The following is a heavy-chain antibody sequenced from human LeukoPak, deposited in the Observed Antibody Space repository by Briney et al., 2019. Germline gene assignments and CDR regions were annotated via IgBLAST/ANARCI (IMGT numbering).Heavy chain of an antibody. CDR3: AKDGKTRNWNYFQAKPVY. CDR1: GFTFSSYG. CDR2: IRYDGSNK. Sequence: GGSLRLSCAASGFTFSSYGMHWVRQAPGKGLEWVAFIRYDGSNKYYADSVKGRFTISRDNSKNTLYLQMNSLRAEDTAVYYCAKDGKTRNWNYFQAKPVYWGQGTLVTVSS. D-gene: IGHD1-7*01. J-gene: IGHJ4*02. V-gene: IGHV3-30*02.